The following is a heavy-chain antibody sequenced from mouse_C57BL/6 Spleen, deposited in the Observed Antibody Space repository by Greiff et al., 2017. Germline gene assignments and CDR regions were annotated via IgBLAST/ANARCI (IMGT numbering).Heavy chain of an antibody. CDR3: AYDDYDVDAMDY. J-gene: IGHJ4*01. CDR2: INPSTGGT. CDR1: GYSFTGYY. D-gene: IGHD2-4*01. V-gene: IGHV1-42*01. Sequence: EVQLQQSGPELVKPGASVKISCKASGYSFTGYYMNWVKQSPEKSLEWIGEINPSTGGTTYNQKFKAKATLTVDKSSSTAYMQLKSLTSEDSAVYYCAYDDYDVDAMDYWGKGTSVTVSS.